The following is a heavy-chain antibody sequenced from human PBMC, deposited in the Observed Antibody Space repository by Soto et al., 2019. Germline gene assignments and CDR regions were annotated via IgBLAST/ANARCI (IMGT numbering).Heavy chain of an antibody. Sequence: HPGGSLRLSCAASGFTFSSYAMHWVRQAPGKGLEWVAVISYDGSNKYYADSVKGRFTISRDNSKNTLYLQMNSLRAEDTAVYYCARSGLTSSGYVKYYYYYGMDVWGQGTTVTVSS. J-gene: IGHJ6*02. CDR3: ARSGLTSSGYVKYYYYYGMDV. CDR1: GFTFSSYA. CDR2: ISYDGSNK. V-gene: IGHV3-30-3*01. D-gene: IGHD5-12*01.